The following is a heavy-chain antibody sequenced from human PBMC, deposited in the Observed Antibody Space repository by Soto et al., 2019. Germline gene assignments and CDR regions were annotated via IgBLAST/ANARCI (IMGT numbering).Heavy chain of an antibody. CDR1: GGTFSSYA. Sequence: GASVKVSCKASGGTFSSYAISWVRQAPGQGLEWMGGIIPIFGTANYAQKFQGRVTITADESTSTAYMELSSLRSEDTAVYYCARDHYKREHPQNYHYYYGMDVWGQGTTVTVSS. J-gene: IGHJ6*02. D-gene: IGHD1-26*01. CDR2: IIPIFGTA. V-gene: IGHV1-69*13. CDR3: ARDHYKREHPQNYHYYYGMDV.